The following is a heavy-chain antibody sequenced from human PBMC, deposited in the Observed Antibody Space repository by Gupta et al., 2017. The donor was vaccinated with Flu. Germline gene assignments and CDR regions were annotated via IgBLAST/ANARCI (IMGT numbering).Heavy chain of an antibody. D-gene: IGHD3-16*02. CDR1: GFTFSNAW. J-gene: IGHJ4*02. Sequence: EVQLVESGGGLVKPGGSLRLSCAASGFTFSNAWMSWVRQAPGKGLEWVGRIKSKTDGGTTDYAAPVKGRFTISRDDSKNTLYLQMNSLKTEDTAVYYCTTGVMITFGGVIVPGWGQGTLVTVSS. V-gene: IGHV3-15*01. CDR2: IKSKTDGGTT. CDR3: TTGVMITFGGVIVPG.